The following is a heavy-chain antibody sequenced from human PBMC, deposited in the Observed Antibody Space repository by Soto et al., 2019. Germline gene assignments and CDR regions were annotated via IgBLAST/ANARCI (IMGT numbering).Heavy chain of an antibody. D-gene: IGHD3-9*01. Sequence: ASVKVSCKASGYTFTSYGISWVRQAPGQGLERMGWISAYNCNTNYAQKLQGRVTMTTDTSTSTAYMELRSLRSDDTAVYYCARDGPYYDILTGQRPYYYYYMDVWGKGTTVTVSS. CDR3: ARDGPYYDILTGQRPYYYYYMDV. CDR2: ISAYNCNT. V-gene: IGHV1-18*01. J-gene: IGHJ6*03. CDR1: GYTFTSYG.